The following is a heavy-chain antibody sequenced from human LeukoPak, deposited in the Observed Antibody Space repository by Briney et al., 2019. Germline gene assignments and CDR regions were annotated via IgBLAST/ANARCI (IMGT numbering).Heavy chain of an antibody. CDR1: GGSISSGDYY. CDR2: IYYSGST. J-gene: IGHJ4*02. D-gene: IGHD3-9*01. Sequence: SETLSLTCTVSGGSISSGDYYWSWIRQPPGKGLEWIGYIYYSGSTYYNPSLKSRVTISVDTSKNQFSLKLSSVTAADTAVYYCARINYDILTGWYYFDYWGQGTLVTVSS. CDR3: ARINYDILTGWYYFDY. V-gene: IGHV4-30-4*01.